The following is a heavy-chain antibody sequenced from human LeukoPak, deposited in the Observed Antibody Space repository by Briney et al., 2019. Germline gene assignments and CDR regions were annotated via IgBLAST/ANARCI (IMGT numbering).Heavy chain of an antibody. D-gene: IGHD6-13*01. V-gene: IGHV3-48*01. CDR3: ARDQDSSSWSLDY. CDR1: GFTFSSYS. J-gene: IGHJ4*02. Sequence: GGSLRLSCAASGFTFSSYSMNWVRQAPGKGLEWVSYISSSSSTIYYADSVKGRFTISRDNAKNSLYLQMNSLRAEDTAVCYCARDQDSSSWSLDYWGQGTLVTASS. CDR2: ISSSSSTI.